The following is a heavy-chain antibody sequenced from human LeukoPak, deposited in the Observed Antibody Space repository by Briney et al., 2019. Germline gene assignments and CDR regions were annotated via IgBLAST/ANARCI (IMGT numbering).Heavy chain of an antibody. Sequence: PGGSLRLSCAASGFTFSNYAMSWVRQAPGKGLEWVSALSGSGGSAYYADSVKGRFTISRDNSKNTLYLQMNSLRAEDTAVYYCAKGPAYSGSYYVVDYWGQGTLVTVSS. J-gene: IGHJ4*02. V-gene: IGHV3-23*01. CDR2: LSGSGGSA. CDR3: AKGPAYSGSYYVVDY. CDR1: GFTFSNYA. D-gene: IGHD1-26*01.